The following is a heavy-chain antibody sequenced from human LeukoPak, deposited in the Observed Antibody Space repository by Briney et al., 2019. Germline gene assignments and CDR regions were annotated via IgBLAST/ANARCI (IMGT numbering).Heavy chain of an antibody. CDR3: ARGGMEQQLVLRLTPDWFDP. V-gene: IGHV1-8*01. CDR2: INTNSGNT. CDR1: GYTFTSYD. J-gene: IGHJ5*02. D-gene: IGHD6-13*01. Sequence: ASVKVSCKASGYTFTSYDINWLRQATGQGLEWMGWINTNSGNTGYAQKFQGRVTMTRNTSISTAYMELSSLRSEDTAVYYCARGGMEQQLVLRLTPDWFDPWGQGTLVTVSS.